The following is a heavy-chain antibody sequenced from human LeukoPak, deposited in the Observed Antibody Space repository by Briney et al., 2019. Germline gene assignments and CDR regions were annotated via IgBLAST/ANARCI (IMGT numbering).Heavy chain of an antibody. CDR3: ARTRYYYNSRSYGAPYYFDY. Sequence: SETLSLTCTMSGGSISSSSYYWGWIRQPPGKGLEWIGSIYYSGSTYYNPSLKSRVTISVDTSKNQFSLKLSSVTAADTAVYYCARTRYYYNSRSYGAPYYFDYWGQGTLVTVSS. CDR1: GGSISSSSYY. J-gene: IGHJ4*02. V-gene: IGHV4-39*01. CDR2: IYYSGST. D-gene: IGHD3-10*01.